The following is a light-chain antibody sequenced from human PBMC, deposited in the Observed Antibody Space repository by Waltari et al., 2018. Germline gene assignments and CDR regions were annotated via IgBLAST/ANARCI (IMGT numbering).Light chain of an antibody. V-gene: IGLV2-18*02. CDR2: EVT. CDR3: NSFTSGNTWV. J-gene: IGLJ3*02. Sequence: QSALTQPPSVSGSPGQSVTISCTGASSDVGSYNRVSWYQQPPGPVPKLLSYEVTNRPSGFPGRLPGAKSGNTASLTISGLKAEDEGDYYCNSFTSGNTWVFGGGTKLTVL. CDR1: SSDVGSYNR.